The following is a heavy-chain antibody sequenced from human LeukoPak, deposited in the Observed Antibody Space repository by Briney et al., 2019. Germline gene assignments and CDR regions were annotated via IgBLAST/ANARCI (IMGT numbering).Heavy chain of an antibody. J-gene: IGHJ6*03. V-gene: IGHV3-23*01. Sequence: GGSLRLSCAASGFTFSSSAMSWVRQAAGKGLEWVAAISGSGINTYYAASVRGRFTISRDNVKNTLYLQMNSLRAEDTAVYYCAKWEGYDIVVVPAALYYYYMDVWGKGTTVTVSS. CDR3: AKWEGYDIVVVPAALYYYYMDV. CDR2: ISGSGINT. CDR1: GFTFSSSA. D-gene: IGHD2-2*01.